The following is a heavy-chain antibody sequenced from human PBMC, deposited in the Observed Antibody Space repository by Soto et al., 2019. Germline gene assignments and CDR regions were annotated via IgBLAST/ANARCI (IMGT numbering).Heavy chain of an antibody. CDR2: IIPILGIA. D-gene: IGHD5-12*01. J-gene: IGHJ3*02. Sequence: SVKVSCKASGGTFSSYTISWVRQAPGQGLEWMGRIIPILGIANYAQKFQGRVTITTDTSTSTAYMELSRLRSDDTAVYYCATDGYNASDAFDIWGQGTMVTVSS. V-gene: IGHV1-69*02. CDR3: ATDGYNASDAFDI. CDR1: GGTFSSYT.